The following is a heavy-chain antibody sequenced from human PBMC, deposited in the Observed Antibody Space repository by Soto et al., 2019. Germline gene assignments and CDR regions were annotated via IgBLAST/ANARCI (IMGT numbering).Heavy chain of an antibody. J-gene: IGHJ4*02. D-gene: IGHD3-16*02. Sequence: GGSLRLSCAASGFTFSSYSMNWVRQAPGKGLEWVSSISSSSSYIYYADSVKGRFTISRDNAKNSLYLQMNSLRAEDTAVYYCASASIATYYDYIWGSYRQNRYFDYWGQGTLVTVSS. CDR2: ISSSSSYI. V-gene: IGHV3-21*01. CDR3: ASASIATYYDYIWGSYRQNRYFDY. CDR1: GFTFSSYS.